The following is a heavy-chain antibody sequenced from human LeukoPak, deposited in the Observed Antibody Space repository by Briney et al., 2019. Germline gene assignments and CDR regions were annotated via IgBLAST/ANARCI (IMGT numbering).Heavy chain of an antibody. D-gene: IGHD5-18*01. CDR3: ARVGVDTAMVTWFDP. V-gene: IGHV4-34*01. J-gene: IGHJ5*02. Sequence: SETLSLTCAVYGGSFSGYYWSWIRQPPGKGLEWIGEINHSGSTNYNPSLKSRVTISVDTSKNQFSLKLSSVTAADTAVYYCARVGVDTAMVTWFDPWGQGTLVTVSS. CDR1: GGSFSGYY. CDR2: INHSGST.